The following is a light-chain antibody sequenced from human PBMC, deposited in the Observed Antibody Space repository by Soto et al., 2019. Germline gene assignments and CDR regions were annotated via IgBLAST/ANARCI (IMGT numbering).Light chain of an antibody. Sequence: QSALTQPRSVSGSPGQSVTISCTGTSSDVGGYNYVSWYQQHPGRAPKLMIYDVSKRPSGVPDRFYGSKSGNTASLTISGIQDEDDDDYYCCSYAGSYTYVFGTGTKLTVL. V-gene: IGLV2-11*01. J-gene: IGLJ1*01. CDR1: SSDVGGYNY. CDR3: CSYAGSYTYV. CDR2: DVS.